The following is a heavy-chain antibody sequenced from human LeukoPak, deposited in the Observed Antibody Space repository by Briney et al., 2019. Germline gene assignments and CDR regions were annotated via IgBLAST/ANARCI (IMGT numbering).Heavy chain of an antibody. D-gene: IGHD6-13*01. V-gene: IGHV3-21*01. CDR3: ARLAAAETAFDI. CDR2: ISGSSSYI. Sequence: GGSLRLSCAASGFTFSSYSMNWVRQAPGKGLEWVLSISGSSSYIYYADSVKGRFTISRDNAKNSLYLQMNSLRAEDTAVYYCARLAAAETAFDIWGQGTMVTVSS. J-gene: IGHJ3*02. CDR1: GFTFSSYS.